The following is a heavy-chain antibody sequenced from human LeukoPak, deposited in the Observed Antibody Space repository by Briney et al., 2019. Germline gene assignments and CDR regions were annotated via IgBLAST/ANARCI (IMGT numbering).Heavy chain of an antibody. J-gene: IGHJ6*03. Sequence: GESLKISGKGSGYSFTSYWIGWVGQMPGKGLEWMGIIYPCDSDTRYSPSFQGQVTISADKSISTAYLQWSSLKASDTAMYYCARLCGAVAGTTPRSSPDYYYYYYMDVWGKGTTVTVSS. CDR1: GYSFTSYW. CDR3: ARLCGAVAGTTPRSSPDYYYYYYMDV. CDR2: IYPCDSDT. D-gene: IGHD6-19*01. V-gene: IGHV5-51*01.